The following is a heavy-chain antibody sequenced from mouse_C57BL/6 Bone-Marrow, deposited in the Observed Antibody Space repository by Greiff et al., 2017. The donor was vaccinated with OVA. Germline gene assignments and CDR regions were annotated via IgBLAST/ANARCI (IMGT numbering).Heavy chain of an antibody. Sequence: DVMLVESGGGLVKPGGSLKLSCAASGFTFSSYAMSWVRQTPEKRLEWVATISDGGSYTYYPDNVKGRFTISRDNAKNNLYLQMSHLKSEDTAMYYCARDLGFITTVVATPYFDYWGQGTTLTVSS. CDR2: ISDGGSYT. CDR3: ARDLGFITTVVATPYFDY. J-gene: IGHJ2*01. D-gene: IGHD1-1*01. V-gene: IGHV5-4*01. CDR1: GFTFSSYA.